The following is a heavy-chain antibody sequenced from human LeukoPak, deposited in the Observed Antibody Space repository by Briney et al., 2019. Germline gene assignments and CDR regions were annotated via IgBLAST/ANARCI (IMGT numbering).Heavy chain of an antibody. Sequence: PSETLSLTCAVYGGSFSGYYWSWLRQPPGKGLERIGEINHSGSTNYNPPLKSRVPISVDTSKNQFSLKLSSVTAADTAVYYCARGLDSSGWYGGGLFDPWGQGTLVTVSS. CDR2: INHSGST. J-gene: IGHJ5*02. CDR1: GGSFSGYY. CDR3: ARGLDSSGWYGGGLFDP. V-gene: IGHV4-34*01. D-gene: IGHD6-19*01.